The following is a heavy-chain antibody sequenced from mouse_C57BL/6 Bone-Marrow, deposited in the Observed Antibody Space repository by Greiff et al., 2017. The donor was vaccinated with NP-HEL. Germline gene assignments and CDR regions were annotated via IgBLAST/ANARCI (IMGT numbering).Heavy chain of an antibody. CDR1: GYTFTSYW. J-gene: IGHJ1*01. Sequence: QVQLQQPGAELVRPGSSVKLSCKASGYTFTSYWMHWVKQRPIQGLEWIGNIDPSDSETHYNQKFKDKATLTVDKSSSTAYMQLSSLTSEDSAVYYCARLGIYYYGSSCVGWFFDVWGAGTTVTVSS. D-gene: IGHD1-1*01. CDR3: ARLGIYYYGSSCVGWFFDV. CDR2: IDPSDSET. V-gene: IGHV1-52*01.